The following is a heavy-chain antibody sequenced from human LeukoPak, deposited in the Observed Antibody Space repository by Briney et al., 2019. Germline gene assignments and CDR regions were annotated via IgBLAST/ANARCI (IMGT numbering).Heavy chain of an antibody. CDR3: AKDLDVVVTTLDY. D-gene: IGHD2-21*02. CDR2: ISYDGSNK. J-gene: IGHJ4*02. Sequence: HWVRQAPGKGLEWVAVISYDGSNKYYADSVKGRFTISRDSSTNTLYLQMNRLRAEDTAIYYCAKDLDVVVTTLDYWGQGTLVTVSS. V-gene: IGHV3-30-3*02.